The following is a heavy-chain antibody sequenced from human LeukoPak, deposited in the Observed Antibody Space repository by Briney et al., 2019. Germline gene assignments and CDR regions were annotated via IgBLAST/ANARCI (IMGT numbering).Heavy chain of an antibody. CDR2: MNPNSGNT. D-gene: IGHD3-10*01. Sequence: ASVKVSCKASGYTFTIYDINWVRQATGQGLEWMGWMNPNSGNTGYAQKFQGRVTITRNTSISTAYMELSSLRSEDTAVYYCARGPSGSGSYYFDYWGQGTLVTVSS. V-gene: IGHV1-8*03. CDR3: ARGPSGSGSYYFDY. J-gene: IGHJ4*02. CDR1: GYTFTIYD.